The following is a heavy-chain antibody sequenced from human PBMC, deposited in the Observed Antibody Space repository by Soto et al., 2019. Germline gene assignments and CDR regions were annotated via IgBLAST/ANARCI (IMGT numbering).Heavy chain of an antibody. D-gene: IGHD5-18*01. Sequence: ASVKVSCKASGYTFTGYYMHWVRQAPGQGLEWMGWINPNSGGTNYAQKFQGWVTMTRDTSISTAYMELSRLRSDDTAVYYCARARGYSYGVFDYWGQGTLVTVSS. V-gene: IGHV1-2*04. CDR1: GYTFTGYY. J-gene: IGHJ4*02. CDR3: ARARGYSYGVFDY. CDR2: INPNSGGT.